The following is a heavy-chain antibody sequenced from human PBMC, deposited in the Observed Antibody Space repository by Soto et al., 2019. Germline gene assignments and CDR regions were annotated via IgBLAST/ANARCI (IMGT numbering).Heavy chain of an antibody. CDR2: SHYSGST. V-gene: IGHV4-59*01. D-gene: IGHD6-19*01. CDR3: ARTRGSGWYGDNWFDP. J-gene: IGHJ5*02. CDR1: GGSINSYH. Sequence: QVQLQESGPGLVKPSETLSLICTVSGGSINSYHWSWIRQPPGKGLEWIGYSHYSGSTNYNPSLKRRVTMSVDMSKNQFSLKLTSVTAADTAVYYCARTRGSGWYGDNWFDPWGQGTLVTVSS.